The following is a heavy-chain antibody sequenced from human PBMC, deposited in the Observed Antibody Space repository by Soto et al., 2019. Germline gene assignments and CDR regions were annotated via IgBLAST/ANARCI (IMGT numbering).Heavy chain of an antibody. CDR3: ARNQKSAQRYFDL. J-gene: IGHJ2*01. V-gene: IGHV1-69*02. CDR2: IIPILGIA. D-gene: IGHD2-2*01. CDR1: GGTFSSYT. Sequence: QVQLVQSGAEVKKPGSSVKVSCKASGGTFSSYTISWVRQAPGQGLEWMGRIIPILGIANYAQKFQGRVTVTADKSPSAAYMELGSLRSEVTAVYYCARNQKSAQRYFDLWGRGTLVTVSS.